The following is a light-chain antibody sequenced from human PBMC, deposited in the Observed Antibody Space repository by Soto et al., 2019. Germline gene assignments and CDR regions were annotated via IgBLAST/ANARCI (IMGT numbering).Light chain of an antibody. Sequence: IQMTQSPSTLSASVGDRVTITCRASQSINSYLNWYQQEPGKAPKFLIYAASSLQSGVPSRFSGSGSGTDFTLTISSLQPEDFATYYCQQSYSTPITFAQGTRLEIK. J-gene: IGKJ5*01. CDR2: AAS. V-gene: IGKV1-39*01. CDR3: QQSYSTPIT. CDR1: QSINSY.